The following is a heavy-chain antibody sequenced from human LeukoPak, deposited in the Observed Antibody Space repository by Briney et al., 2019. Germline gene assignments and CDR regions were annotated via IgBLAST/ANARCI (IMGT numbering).Heavy chain of an antibody. D-gene: IGHD6-19*01. J-gene: IGHJ4*02. V-gene: IGHV3-21*01. CDR2: ISSSSSYI. Sequence: GGSLRLSCAASGFTFSSYSMNWVRQAPGKGLEWVSSISSSSSYIYYADSVKGRFTISRDNAKNSLYLQMNSLRAEDTAVYYCFPRGSGWLRIDYWGQGTLVTVSS. CDR1: GFTFSSYS. CDR3: FPRGSGWLRIDY.